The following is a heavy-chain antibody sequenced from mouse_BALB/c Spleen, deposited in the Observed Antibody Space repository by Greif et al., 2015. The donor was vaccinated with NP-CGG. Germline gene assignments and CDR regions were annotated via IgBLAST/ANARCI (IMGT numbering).Heavy chain of an antibody. V-gene: IGHV1-84*02. Sequence: QVQLQQSGPELVKPGASVKISCKASGYTFTDYYINWVKQKPGQGLEWIGWIYPGSGNTKYNEKFKGKATSTVDTSSSTAYMQFSSLTSEDTAVYFCARRTGTEAMDYWGQGTSATVSS. CDR2: IYPGSGNT. D-gene: IGHD4-1*01. CDR3: ARRTGTEAMDY. CDR1: GYTFTDYY. J-gene: IGHJ4*01.